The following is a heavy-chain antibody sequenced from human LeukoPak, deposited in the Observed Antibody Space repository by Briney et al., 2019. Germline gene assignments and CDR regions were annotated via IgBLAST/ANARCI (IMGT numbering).Heavy chain of an antibody. CDR3: AREVANIVGATTRYYYGMDV. J-gene: IGHJ6*02. CDR2: IRQDGSEK. CDR1: GFTFSNYW. Sequence: GGSLRLSCAASGFTFSNYWMTWVRQAPGKGLEWVANIRQDGSEKYYVDSVKGRFTISRDNAKNSLYLQMNSLRGEDTAVYYCAREVANIVGATTRYYYGMDVWGQGTTVTVSS. D-gene: IGHD1-26*01. V-gene: IGHV3-7*01.